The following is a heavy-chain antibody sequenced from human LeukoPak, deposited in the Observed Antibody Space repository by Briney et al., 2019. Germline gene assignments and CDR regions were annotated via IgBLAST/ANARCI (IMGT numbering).Heavy chain of an antibody. CDR3: AKRGVVIRVILVGFHKEAYYFDS. J-gene: IGHJ4*02. Sequence: GGSLRLSCAVSGITLSNYGMSWVRQAPGKGLEWVAGISDGGGRTNYADSVKGRFTISRDNPKNTLYLQMNSLRAEDTAVYFCAKRGVVIRVILVGFHKEAYYFDSWGQGALVTVSS. V-gene: IGHV3-23*01. CDR2: ISDGGGRT. D-gene: IGHD3-22*01. CDR1: GITLSNYG.